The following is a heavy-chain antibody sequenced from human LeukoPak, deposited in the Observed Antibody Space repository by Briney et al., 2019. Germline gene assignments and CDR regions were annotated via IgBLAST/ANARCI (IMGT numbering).Heavy chain of an antibody. V-gene: IGHV1-18*04. CDR3: VRYFDWPRPFDY. D-gene: IGHD3-9*01. CDR1: GYTFTSYG. Sequence: GASVKVSCTASGYTFTSYGISWVRQAPGQGLEWMGWISAYNGNANYAQNLQGRVTMTTGTSTSTAYMELRSLRSDDAAVYYCVRYFDWPRPFDYWGQGTLVTVSS. CDR2: ISAYNGNA. J-gene: IGHJ4*02.